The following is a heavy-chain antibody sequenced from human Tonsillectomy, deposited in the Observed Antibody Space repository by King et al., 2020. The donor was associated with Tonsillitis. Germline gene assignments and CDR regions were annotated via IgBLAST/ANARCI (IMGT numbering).Heavy chain of an antibody. V-gene: IGHV3-48*02. CDR2: ISSSSSTI. J-gene: IGHJ4*02. CDR1: GFTFSSYS. CDR3: ARDNSLLWFGELFSFDY. D-gene: IGHD3-10*01. Sequence: VQLVESGGGLVQPGGSLRLSCTASGFTFSSYSMNWVRQSPGKGLEWVSYISSSSSTIYYADSVKGRFTISRDNAKNSLYLQMNSLRDEDTAVYYCARDNSLLWFGELFSFDYWGQGTLVTVSS.